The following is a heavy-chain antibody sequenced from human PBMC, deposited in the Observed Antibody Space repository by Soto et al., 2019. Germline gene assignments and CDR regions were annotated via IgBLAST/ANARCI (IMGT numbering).Heavy chain of an antibody. V-gene: IGHV4-39*01. CDR3: ARHRRPNSXTSYYFDY. CDR1: RGSISSSSYY. J-gene: IGHJ4*02. CDR2: IYYRGST. Sequence: KASETLSLTCTVSRGSISSSSYYWGWIRQPPGKGLECIGSIYYRGSTYYNPSLRSRVTISLDTSKNQFSLILNSVTAADSALFYCARHRRPNSXTSYYFDYWGRGTLVTVSS. D-gene: IGHD5-18*01.